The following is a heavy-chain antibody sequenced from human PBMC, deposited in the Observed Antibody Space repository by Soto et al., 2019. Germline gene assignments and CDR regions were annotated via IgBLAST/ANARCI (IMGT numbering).Heavy chain of an antibody. CDR3: AREYDGGDRDHYALDV. CDR1: GGSISSEYYH. J-gene: IGHJ6*02. CDR2: IHYTGAI. Sequence: QVLLQQSGPGLVEPSQTLSLTCAVSGGSISSEYYHWTWIRQSPGKGLEWIGYIHYTGAIMYKPSFNHRLTMSVDTSKTQFSLQLTSVTAADTAVYFCAREYDGGDRDHYALDVWGQGTTVTVSS. V-gene: IGHV4-30-4*08. D-gene: IGHD3-16*01.